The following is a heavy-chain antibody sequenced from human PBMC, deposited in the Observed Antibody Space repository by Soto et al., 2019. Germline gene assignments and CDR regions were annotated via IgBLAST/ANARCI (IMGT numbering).Heavy chain of an antibody. Sequence: GASVKVSCKASGYTFTSYGISWVRQAPGQGLEWMGWISAYNGNTNYAQKLQGRVTMNTDTSTSTAYMELSSLRSEDTAVYYCARRRICSGGSCYSTEIGLGYWGQGTLVTVSS. V-gene: IGHV1-18*01. CDR1: GYTFTSYG. CDR3: ARRRICSGGSCYSTEIGLGY. J-gene: IGHJ4*02. CDR2: ISAYNGNT. D-gene: IGHD2-15*01.